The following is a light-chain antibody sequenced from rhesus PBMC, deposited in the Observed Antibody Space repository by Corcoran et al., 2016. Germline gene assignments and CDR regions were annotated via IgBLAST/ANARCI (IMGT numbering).Light chain of an antibody. CDR3: QQYSDWPLT. J-gene: IGKJ4*01. CDR1: QSVSSS. CDR2: DAS. V-gene: IGKV3-42*03. Sequence: EIVMTQSPATLSLSPGERATLSCGASQSVSSSLAWYQQKPGQAPRLLIDDASSRATGIPERFRGRGAGTEFTLTISSLEPEDFAVYYCQQYSDWPLTFGGGTKVEIK.